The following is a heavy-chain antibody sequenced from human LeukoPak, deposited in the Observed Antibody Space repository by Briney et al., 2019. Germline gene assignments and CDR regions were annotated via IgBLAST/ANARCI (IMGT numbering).Heavy chain of an antibody. J-gene: IGHJ5*02. D-gene: IGHD3-3*01. CDR2: IYHSGST. CDR3: ARDHGGRFPYNWFDP. Sequence: SETLSLTCTVSGYSISSGYYWGWIRQPPGKGLEWSGSIYHSGSTYNNPPLKSRVTISVDTSKNQFSLKLSSVTAADTAVYYWARDHGGRFPYNWFDPWGQGTLVTVSS. CDR1: GYSISSGYY. V-gene: IGHV4-38-2*02.